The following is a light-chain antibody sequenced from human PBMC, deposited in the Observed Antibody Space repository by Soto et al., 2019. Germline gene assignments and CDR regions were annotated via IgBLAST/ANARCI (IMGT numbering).Light chain of an antibody. CDR3: QQYYNWPPWT. CDR1: QSVSSN. CDR2: GAS. J-gene: IGKJ1*01. Sequence: EIVMTQSPATLSVSPGERATLSCRASQSVSSNLAWYQQKPGQAPRLLTYGASTRATGIPARFSGSGSGTEFTLTISSLQSEDFAVYYCQQYYNWPPWTFGQGTKVEIK. V-gene: IGKV3-15*01.